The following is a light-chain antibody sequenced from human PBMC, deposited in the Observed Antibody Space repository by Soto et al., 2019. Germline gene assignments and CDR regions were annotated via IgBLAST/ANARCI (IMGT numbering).Light chain of an antibody. Sequence: VVLTQSPVTLSLSPGERATLFWRASQRVTNSLAWYQQKPGQAPRLLVYDASNRATGLPDRFSGSGSGTDFTLPIRRLEPEDFAVYYCQQYGSSGTFGQGTQLEI. CDR2: DAS. V-gene: IGKV3-20*01. J-gene: IGKJ1*01. CDR3: QQYGSSGT. CDR1: QRVTNS.